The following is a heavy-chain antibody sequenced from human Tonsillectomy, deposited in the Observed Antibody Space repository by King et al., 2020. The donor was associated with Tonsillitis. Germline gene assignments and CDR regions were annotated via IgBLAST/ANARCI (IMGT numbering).Heavy chain of an antibody. J-gene: IGHJ4*02. D-gene: IGHD4-17*01. CDR3: ATDLSNGDPS. Sequence: VQLVESGGGLVKPGGSLRLSCAASGFSFSDSYMNWIRQAPGKGLEWVSYISSTSTYTNSADSVKGRFTISRDNAKNSLFLQMNSLRAEDTAVYYCATDLSNGDPSWGQGTLVTVSS. CDR1: GFSFSDSY. V-gene: IGHV3-11*06. CDR2: ISSTSTYT.